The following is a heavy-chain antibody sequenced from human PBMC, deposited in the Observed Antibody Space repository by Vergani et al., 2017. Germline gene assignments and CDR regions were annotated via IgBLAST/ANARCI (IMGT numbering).Heavy chain of an antibody. V-gene: IGHV1-24*01. D-gene: IGHD5-12*01. CDR1: GYTLTELS. J-gene: IGHJ6*02. CDR3: ATPRLRFSYYYYYGMDV. Sequence: QVQLVQSGAEVKKPGASVKVSCKVSGYTLTELSMHWVRQDPGKGLEWLGGFDPEDGETIYAQKFQGRVTMTEDTSTDTAYMELSSLSSEDTAVYYGATPRLRFSYYYYYGMDVWSQGTTVTVSS. CDR2: FDPEDGET.